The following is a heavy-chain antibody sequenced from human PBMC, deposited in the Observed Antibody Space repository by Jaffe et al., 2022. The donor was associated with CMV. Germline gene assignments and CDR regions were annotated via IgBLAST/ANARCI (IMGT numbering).Heavy chain of an antibody. CDR2: ISGSGGST. V-gene: IGHV3-23*04. Sequence: EVQLVESGGGLVQPGGSLRLSCAASGFTFSSYAMSWVRQAPGKGLEWVSAISGSGGSTYYADSVKGRFTISRDNSKNTLYLQMNSLRAEDTAVYYCAKVVRITMKRAPYMDVWGKGTTVTVSS. J-gene: IGHJ6*03. CDR3: AKVVRITMKRAPYMDV. D-gene: IGHD3-22*01. CDR1: GFTFSSYA.